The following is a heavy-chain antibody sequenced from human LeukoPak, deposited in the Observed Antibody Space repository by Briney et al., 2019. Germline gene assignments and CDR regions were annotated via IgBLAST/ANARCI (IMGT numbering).Heavy chain of an antibody. J-gene: IGHJ3*02. CDR1: GGSISSYY. CDR2: IYYSGST. CDR3: ARGKWELLVGAFDI. D-gene: IGHD1-26*01. Sequence: SETLSLTCTVSGGSISSYYWSWIRQPPGKGLEWIGYIYYSGSTNYNPSLKRRVTISVDTSKNQFSLKLSSVTAADTAVYYCARGKWELLVGAFDIWGQGTMVTVSS. V-gene: IGHV4-59*01.